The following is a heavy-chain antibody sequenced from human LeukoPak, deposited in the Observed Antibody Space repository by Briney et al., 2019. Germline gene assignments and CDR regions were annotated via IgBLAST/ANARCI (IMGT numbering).Heavy chain of an antibody. J-gene: IGHJ4*02. CDR3: AKDAFSSGWELFDY. D-gene: IGHD6-19*01. V-gene: IGHV3-30*18. CDR2: ISYDGSDK. Sequence: PGVSLRLSCAASGFTFSSYGMHWVRQAPGKGLEWVAVISYDGSDKYYADSVKGRFTISRDNSKNTLYLQMNSLRAEDTAVYSCAKDAFSSGWELFDYWGQGTLVTVSS. CDR1: GFTFSSYG.